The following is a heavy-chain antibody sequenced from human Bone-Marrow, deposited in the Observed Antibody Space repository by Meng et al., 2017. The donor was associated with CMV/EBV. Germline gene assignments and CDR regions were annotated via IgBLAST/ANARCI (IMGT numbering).Heavy chain of an antibody. CDR2: ISSSGSAT. CDR1: GFTFSDYY. J-gene: IGHJ4*02. V-gene: IGHV3-11*04. CDR3: ARVVGGLSPNGDY. Sequence: GESLKISCAASGFTFSDYYMSWIRQAPGKGLEWVSYISSSGSATYYADSVKGRFTISRDNAKNSFYLRMNSLRAEDTAVYYCARVVGGLSPNGDYWGQGTLVTVSS. D-gene: IGHD3-16*01.